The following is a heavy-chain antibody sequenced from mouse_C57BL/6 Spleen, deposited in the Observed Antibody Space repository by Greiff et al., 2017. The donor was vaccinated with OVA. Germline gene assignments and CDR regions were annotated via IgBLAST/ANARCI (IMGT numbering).Heavy chain of an antibody. Sequence: EVQGVESGGGLVKPGGSLKLSCAASGFTFSSYAMSWVRQTPEKRLEWVATISDGGSYTYYPDNVKGRFTISRDNAKNNLYLQMSHLKSEDTAMYYCARDLRYYSNSYFDVWGTGTTVTVSS. CDR1: GFTFSSYA. D-gene: IGHD2-5*01. V-gene: IGHV5-4*01. J-gene: IGHJ1*03. CDR2: ISDGGSYT. CDR3: ARDLRYYSNSYFDV.